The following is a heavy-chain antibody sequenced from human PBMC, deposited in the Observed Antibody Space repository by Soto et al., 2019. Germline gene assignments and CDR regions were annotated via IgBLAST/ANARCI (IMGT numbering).Heavy chain of an antibody. V-gene: IGHV3-64*01. CDR2: ISSNGGST. Sequence: EVQLVESGGGLVQPGGSLRLSCAASGFTFSSYAMHWVRQAPGKGLEYVSAISSNGGSTYYANSVKGRFTISRDNSITTLDLHMGSLRAEDMAVYYCARGPGYYFDYWGQGTLVTVSP. CDR3: ARGPGYYFDY. CDR1: GFTFSSYA. J-gene: IGHJ4*02.